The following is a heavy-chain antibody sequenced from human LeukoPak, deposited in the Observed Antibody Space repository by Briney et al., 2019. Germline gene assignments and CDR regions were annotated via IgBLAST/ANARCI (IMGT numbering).Heavy chain of an antibody. D-gene: IGHD3-9*01. CDR3: ARYYINYDILTGHQYYFDY. CDR1: GGSFSGYY. CDR2: INHSGST. Sequence: SETLSLTCAVYGGSFSGYYWSWIRQPPGKGLEWIGEINHSGSTNYNPSLKSRVTISVDTSKNQFSLKLSSVTAADTAVYYCARYYINYDILTGHQYYFDYWGQGTLVTVPS. J-gene: IGHJ4*02. V-gene: IGHV4-34*01.